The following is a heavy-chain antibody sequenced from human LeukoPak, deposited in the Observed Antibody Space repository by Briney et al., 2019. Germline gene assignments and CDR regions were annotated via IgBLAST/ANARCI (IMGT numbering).Heavy chain of an antibody. V-gene: IGHV4-61*02. Sequence: SQTLSLTCTVSGGSISSGSYYWSWIRQPAGKGLEWIGRIYTSGSTNYNPSLKSRVTISVDTSKNQFSLKLSSMTAADTAVYYCARDSYDFWSGYYSRVQAGWFDPWGQGTLVTVSS. CDR2: IYTSGST. CDR1: GGSISSGSYY. D-gene: IGHD3-3*01. J-gene: IGHJ5*02. CDR3: ARDSYDFWSGYYSRVQAGWFDP.